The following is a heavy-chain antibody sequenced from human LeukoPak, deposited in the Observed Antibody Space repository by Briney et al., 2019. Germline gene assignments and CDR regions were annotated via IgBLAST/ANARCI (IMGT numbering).Heavy chain of an antibody. CDR1: GYTFTDYY. Sequence: ASVKLSCKASGYTFTDYYIHWVRQSPGQGLEWMGWINPNSGGTNYAQKFQGRVTMTRDTSISTAYMELSSLRSDDTAVYYCARLGDMVRGAFDIWGHGTMVTVSS. CDR2: INPNSGGT. J-gene: IGHJ3*02. D-gene: IGHD3-10*01. V-gene: IGHV1-2*02. CDR3: ARLGDMVRGAFDI.